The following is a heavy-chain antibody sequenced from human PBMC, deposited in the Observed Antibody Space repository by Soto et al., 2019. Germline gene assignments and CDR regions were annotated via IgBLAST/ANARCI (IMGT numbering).Heavy chain of an antibody. CDR2: ISGSSGST. D-gene: IGHD6-13*01. J-gene: IGHJ4*02. V-gene: IGHV3-23*01. CDR1: GFTFSSYA. CDR3: AVRSRAAAGVFFDY. Sequence: GGSLRLSCAASGFTFSSYAMSWVRQAPGKGLEWVSGISGSSGSTYHADSVKGRFTISRDNSKNTLYLQMNSLRAEDTAVYYCAVRSRAAAGVFFDYWGQGTLVTVSS.